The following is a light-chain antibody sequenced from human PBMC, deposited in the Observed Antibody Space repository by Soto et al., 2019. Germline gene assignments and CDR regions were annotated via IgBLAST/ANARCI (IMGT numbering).Light chain of an antibody. CDR3: SSYTSSSTLVV. V-gene: IGLV2-14*01. CDR1: SSDIGGYNY. CDR2: DVS. J-gene: IGLJ1*01. Sequence: QSALTQPASVSGSPGQSINISGTGTSSDIGGYNYVSWYQQHPGKAPKLMIYDVSKRPSGVSNRFSGSKSGNTASLTISGLQAEDEADYYCSSYTSSSTLVVFGTGTKLTVL.